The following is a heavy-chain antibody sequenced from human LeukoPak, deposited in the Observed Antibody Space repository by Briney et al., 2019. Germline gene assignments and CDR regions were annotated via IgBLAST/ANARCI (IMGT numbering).Heavy chain of an antibody. Sequence: GGSLRLSCTGSGFTLSSYAMKWVRRAPGQGLEWVSSISSSSRDVYYTDSVKGRFTISRDNAKNSLYLQMNSLRAEDTAVYYCVTDYGGSSGAFDIWGQGTMVTVSS. D-gene: IGHD4-23*01. J-gene: IGHJ3*02. CDR2: ISSSSRDV. V-gene: IGHV3-21*01. CDR1: GFTLSSYA. CDR3: VTDYGGSSGAFDI.